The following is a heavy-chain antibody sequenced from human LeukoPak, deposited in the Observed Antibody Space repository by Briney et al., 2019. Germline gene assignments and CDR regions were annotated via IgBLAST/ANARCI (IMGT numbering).Heavy chain of an antibody. CDR3: AREVGQLVRLGFYPMDV. CDR2: IKQGGSEK. V-gene: IGHV3-7*03. D-gene: IGHD6-6*01. CDR1: GFTFSNYW. Sequence: GGSLRLSCEASGFTFSNYWMSWVRQVPGKGLEWVANIKQGGSEKYYVDSVKGRFTISRDNVKNSLYLEMNSLRAEDTAVYYCAREVGQLVRLGFYPMDVWGQGTTVTVSS. J-gene: IGHJ6*02.